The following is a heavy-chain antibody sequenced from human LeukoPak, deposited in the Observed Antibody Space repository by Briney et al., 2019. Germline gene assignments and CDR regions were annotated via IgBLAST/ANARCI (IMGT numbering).Heavy chain of an antibody. V-gene: IGHV3-30-3*01. CDR2: ISYDGSNK. D-gene: IGHD4-23*01. CDR3: AKDFYGGNPGGGFDY. J-gene: IGHJ4*02. CDR1: GFTFSSYA. Sequence: PGRSLRLSCAASGFTFSSYAMHWVRQAPGKGLEWVTVISYDGSNKYYADSVKGRFTVSRDNSKNTLYLQMNSLRAEDTAVYYCAKDFYGGNPGGGFDYWGQGTLVTVSS.